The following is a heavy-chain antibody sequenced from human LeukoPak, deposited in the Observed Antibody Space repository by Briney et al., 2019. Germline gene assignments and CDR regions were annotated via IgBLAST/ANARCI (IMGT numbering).Heavy chain of an antibody. Sequence: PSETLSLTCTVSGASVSSSTSYWSWIRQPPGKGLEWIGYIYYSGSTNYNPSLESRVAISMDTSRNHFSLRLRSVTAADTAVYYCARAHDYDDYLSSWFDPWGPGTLVTVST. D-gene: IGHD4-17*01. J-gene: IGHJ5*02. CDR2: IYYSGST. CDR3: ARAHDYDDYLSSWFDP. V-gene: IGHV4-61*03. CDR1: GASVSSSTSY.